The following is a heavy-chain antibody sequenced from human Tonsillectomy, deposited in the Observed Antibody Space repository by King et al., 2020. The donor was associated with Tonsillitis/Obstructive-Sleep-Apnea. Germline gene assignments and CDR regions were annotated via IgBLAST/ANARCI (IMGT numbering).Heavy chain of an antibody. V-gene: IGHV3-21*06. CDR1: GFTFSSYS. J-gene: IGHJ3*02. CDR2: ISSSSSYI. D-gene: IGHD2-15*01. CDR3: ERGLAVVVEDAFDI. Sequence: VQLVESGGGLVKPGGSLRLSCAASGFTFSSYSMNWVRQAPGKGLEWVSSISSSSSYIYYADSVKGRFTISRDNAKNSLFLQMNSLSTEDTAVYYCERGLAVVVEDAFDIWGQGTMVTVSS.